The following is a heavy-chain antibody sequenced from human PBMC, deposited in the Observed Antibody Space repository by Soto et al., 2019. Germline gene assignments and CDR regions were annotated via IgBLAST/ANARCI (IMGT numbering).Heavy chain of an antibody. V-gene: IGHV3-7*01. CDR3: ARLGATATFDY. CDR1: GFTFSNNW. CDR2: IKPDGSDQ. Sequence: EVQLVESGGGLVQPGGSLRLSCAASGFTFSNNWMSWVRQAPGKGLEWVAYIKPDGSDQHYVDSVKGRFTISRDNAKNSLYLEMSNLRVEDTAAYYCARLGATATFDYWGQGTLVTISP. D-gene: IGHD3-3*01. J-gene: IGHJ4*02.